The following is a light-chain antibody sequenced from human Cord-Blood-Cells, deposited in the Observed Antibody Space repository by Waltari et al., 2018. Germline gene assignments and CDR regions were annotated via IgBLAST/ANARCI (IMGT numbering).Light chain of an antibody. V-gene: IGKV1-13*02. Sequence: AIQLTQSPSSLSASVGDRVTITCRASQGISSGLAWYQQKPGKAPKLLTYDASSWESGVPSRFRGIGSGTDFTFTISSLQPEGFATDYCQQFNSYPRTFGQGTKVEIK. J-gene: IGKJ1*01. CDR2: DAS. CDR1: QGISSG. CDR3: QQFNSYPRT.